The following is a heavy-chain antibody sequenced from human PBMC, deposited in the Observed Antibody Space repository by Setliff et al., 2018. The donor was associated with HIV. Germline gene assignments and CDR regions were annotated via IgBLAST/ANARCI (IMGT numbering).Heavy chain of an antibody. CDR3: ARDLAYCSGGSCYRPFPYYFYYMDV. CDR1: GYSFSEYY. Sequence: ASVKVSCKASGYSFSEYYTHWVRQAPGQGLEWMGWVIPDTGKTYYAQKFQGRVTMTSDTSINTAYLEVNRLTSDDTAIYFCARDLAYCSGGSCYRPFPYYFYYMDVWGNGTTVTVSS. CDR2: VIPDTGKT. V-gene: IGHV1-2*02. D-gene: IGHD2-15*01. J-gene: IGHJ6*03.